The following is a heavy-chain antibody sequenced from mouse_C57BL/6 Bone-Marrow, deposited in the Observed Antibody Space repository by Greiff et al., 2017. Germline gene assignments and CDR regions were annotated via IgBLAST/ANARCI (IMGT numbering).Heavy chain of an antibody. V-gene: IGHV1-81*01. J-gene: IGHJ3*01. CDR3: ARQRYYGPWFAY. CDR2: IYPRSGNT. Sequence: QVQLQQSGAELARPGASVKLSCKASGYTFTSYGISWVKQRTGQGLEWIGEIYPRSGNTYYNEKFKGKATLTADKSSSTAYMELRSLTSEDSAVYFCARQRYYGPWFAYWGQGTLVTVSA. D-gene: IGHD1-1*01. CDR1: GYTFTSYG.